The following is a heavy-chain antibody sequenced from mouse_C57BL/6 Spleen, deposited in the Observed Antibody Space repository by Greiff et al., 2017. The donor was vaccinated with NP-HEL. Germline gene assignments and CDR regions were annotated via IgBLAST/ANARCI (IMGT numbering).Heavy chain of an antibody. CDR3: AREDYSNFFDY. D-gene: IGHD2-5*01. J-gene: IGHJ2*01. Sequence: VQLQQSGAELVKPGASVKISCKASGYAFSSYWMNWVKQRPGKGLEWIGQIYPGDGDTNYNGKFKGKATLTADKSSSTAYMQLSSLTSEDSAVYCGAREDYSNFFDYWGQGTTLTVSS. CDR1: GYAFSSYW. CDR2: IYPGDGDT. V-gene: IGHV1-80*01.